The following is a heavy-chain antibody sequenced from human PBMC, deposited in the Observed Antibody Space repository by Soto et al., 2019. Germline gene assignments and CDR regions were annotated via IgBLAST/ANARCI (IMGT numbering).Heavy chain of an antibody. CDR3: AREYSAYDGYNYYYYMDV. J-gene: IGHJ6*03. D-gene: IGHD5-12*01. V-gene: IGHV4-59*01. CDR1: GGSFRSSY. Sequence: LEALSITCTVSGGSFRSSYWSWIRQPPGKGLKWIGNINYSGNTNYNPSLMSRATVSVDTSKNQFSLRLSSVTAADTAVYYCAREYSAYDGYNYYYYMDVWGKGTTVTVSS. CDR2: INYSGNT.